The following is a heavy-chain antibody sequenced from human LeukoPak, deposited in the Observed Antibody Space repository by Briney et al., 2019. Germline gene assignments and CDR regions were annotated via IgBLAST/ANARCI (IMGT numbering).Heavy chain of an antibody. CDR3: ARYGSGYSGYDLAFDY. V-gene: IGHV3-48*03. CDR1: GFTFSSYE. Sequence: GGSLRLSCAASGFTFSSYEMNWVRQAPGKGLEWVSYISSSGSTIYYADSVKGRFTISRDNAKNSLYLQMNSLRAEDTAVYYCARYGSGYSGYDLAFDYWGQGTLGTVSS. D-gene: IGHD5-12*01. CDR2: ISSSGSTI. J-gene: IGHJ4*02.